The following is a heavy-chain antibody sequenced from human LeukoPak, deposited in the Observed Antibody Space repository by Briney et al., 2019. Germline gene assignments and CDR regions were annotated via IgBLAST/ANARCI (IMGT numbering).Heavy chain of an antibody. V-gene: IGHV3-7*01. CDR3: ARELSWSGRDY. J-gene: IGHJ4*02. CDR1: GFTFSGSW. CDR2: INQDGSAK. Sequence: GGSLRLSCAASGFTFSGSWMSWVRQAPGKGLEWVANINQDGSAKNYLDSVKGRFTISIDRGKNSLYLQMSSLRDEDTAVYYCARELSWSGRDYWGQGTLVTVSS. D-gene: IGHD3-3*01.